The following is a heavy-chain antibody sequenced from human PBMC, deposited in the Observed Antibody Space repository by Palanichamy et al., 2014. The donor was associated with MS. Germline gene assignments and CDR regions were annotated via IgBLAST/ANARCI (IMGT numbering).Heavy chain of an antibody. CDR2: IYHSGST. J-gene: IGHJ6*02. D-gene: IGHD2-2*01. CDR1: GYSISSGYY. CDR3: ARVVPAANYYYYGMDV. V-gene: IGHV4-38-2*01. Sequence: VQLQESGPGLVKPSETLSLTCAVSGYSISSGYYWGWIRQPPGKGLEWIGSIYHSGSTYYNPSLKSRVTISVDTSKNQFSLKLSSVTAADTAVYYCARVVPAANYYYYGMDVWGQGTTVTVSS.